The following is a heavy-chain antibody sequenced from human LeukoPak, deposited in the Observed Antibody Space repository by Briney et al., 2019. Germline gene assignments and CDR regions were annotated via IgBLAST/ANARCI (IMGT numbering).Heavy chain of an antibody. V-gene: IGHV4-30-4*08. CDR1: GGSLSSGDYY. J-gene: IGHJ4*02. CDR2: IYYSVST. D-gene: IGHD3-3*01. CDR3: ASIPYYDFWSGYYAPSYFDY. Sequence: SETLSLTCTVSGGSLSSGDYYWSWIRQPPGEGLERIGYIYYSVSTYYNPSLKSLVTISVDTSKNQFYLKLSSVTAADTAVYYCASIPYYDFWSGYYAPSYFDYWGQGTLVTVSS.